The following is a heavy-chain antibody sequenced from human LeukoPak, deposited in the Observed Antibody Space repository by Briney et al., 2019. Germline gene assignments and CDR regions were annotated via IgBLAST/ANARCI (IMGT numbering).Heavy chain of an antibody. J-gene: IGHJ6*02. CDR1: GFTVSSYY. V-gene: IGHV3-66*02. D-gene: IGHD5-18*01. CDR3: ARDPRYSYGSYYGMDV. CDR2: IYSGGST. Sequence: PGGSLRLSCAASGFTVSSYYMSWVRQAPGKGLEWVSVIYSGGSTYYADSVKGRFTIFRDNSKNTLYLQMNSLRAEDTAVYYCARDPRYSYGSYYGMDVWGRGTTVTVSS.